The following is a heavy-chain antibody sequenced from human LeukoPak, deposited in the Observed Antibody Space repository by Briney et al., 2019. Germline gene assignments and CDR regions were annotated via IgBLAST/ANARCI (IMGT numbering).Heavy chain of an antibody. CDR3: ARDLTMVRGVIGYYFDY. J-gene: IGHJ4*02. Sequence: ASVKVSCKASGYTLTSYGISWVRQAPGQGLEWMGWISAYNGNTNYAQKLQGRVTMTTDTSTSTAYMKLRSLRSDDTAVYYCARDLTMVRGVIGYYFDYWGQGTLVTVSS. CDR1: GYTLTSYG. CDR2: ISAYNGNT. V-gene: IGHV1-18*04. D-gene: IGHD3-10*01.